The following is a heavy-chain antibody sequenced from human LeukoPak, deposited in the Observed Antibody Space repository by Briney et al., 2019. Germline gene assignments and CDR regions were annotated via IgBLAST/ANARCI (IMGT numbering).Heavy chain of an antibody. V-gene: IGHV1-2*02. J-gene: IGHJ4*02. D-gene: IGHD1-20*01. CDR1: GYTFTDYY. Sequence: ASVKVSCKASGYTFTDYYMHWVRQAPGQGLERMGWINPNSGGTKYAQKFQGRVTMTRDTSINTAYMELSRLTYDDTAVYYCAGLPRDNWNEPLDYWGQGTLVTVSS. CDR2: INPNSGGT. CDR3: AGLPRDNWNEPLDY.